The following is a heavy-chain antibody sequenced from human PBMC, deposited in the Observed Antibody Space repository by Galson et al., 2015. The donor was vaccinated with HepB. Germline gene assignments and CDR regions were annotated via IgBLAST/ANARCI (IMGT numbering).Heavy chain of an antibody. Sequence: ETLSLTCTVSGGSISSSSYYWGWIRQPPGKGLEWIGSIYYSGSTYYNPSLKSRVTISVDTSKNQFSLKLSSVTAADTAVYYCARVMTTVIYYFDYWGQGTLVTVSS. D-gene: IGHD4-17*01. V-gene: IGHV4-39*07. CDR1: GGSISSSSYY. CDR2: IYYSGST. CDR3: ARVMTTVIYYFDY. J-gene: IGHJ4*02.